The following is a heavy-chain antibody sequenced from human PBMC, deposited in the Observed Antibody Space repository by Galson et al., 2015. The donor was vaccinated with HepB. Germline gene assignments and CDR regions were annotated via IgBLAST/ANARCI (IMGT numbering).Heavy chain of an antibody. V-gene: IGHV1-69*04. CDR2: IIPILGIA. J-gene: IGHJ4*02. Sequence: SVKVSCKASGGTFSSYAISWVRQAPGQGLEWMGRIIPILGIANYAQKFQGRVTITADKSTSTAYMELSSLRSEDTAVYYCARNLIAAAGTNYDYWGQGTLVTVSS. CDR3: ARNLIAAAGTNYDY. CDR1: GGTFSSYA. D-gene: IGHD6-13*01.